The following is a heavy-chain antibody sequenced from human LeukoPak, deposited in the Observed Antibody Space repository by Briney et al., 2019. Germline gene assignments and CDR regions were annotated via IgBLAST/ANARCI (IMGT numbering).Heavy chain of an antibody. J-gene: IGHJ3*02. CDR3: ARGLDYSDSSGPGAFDS. D-gene: IGHD3-22*01. V-gene: IGHV3-33*01. Sequence: GGSLRLSCAASGFTFSSYGMHWVRQAPGKGLEWVAVIWYDGSNKYYADSVKGRFTISRDNSKNTLYLQMNSLRAEDTAVYYCARGLDYSDSSGPGAFDSWGQGTMVTVSS. CDR2: IWYDGSNK. CDR1: GFTFSSYG.